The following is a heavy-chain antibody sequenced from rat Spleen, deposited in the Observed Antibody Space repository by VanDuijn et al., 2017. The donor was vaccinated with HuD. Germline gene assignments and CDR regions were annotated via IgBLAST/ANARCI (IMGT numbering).Heavy chain of an antibody. V-gene: IGHV5-31*01. CDR3: TRENWVLDS. D-gene: IGHD5-1*01. Sequence: EVQLVETGGGLVQPGRSLKLSCVASGFTFNNYWMSCTRQPPGKGLEWVATSTHSTSTSYYPDSVQGRFTFSRYDAKTALYLQMDSLRSEDTATYYCTRENWVLDSWGQGVMVTVSS. J-gene: IGHJ2*01. CDR1: GFTFNNYW. CDR2: STHSTSTS.